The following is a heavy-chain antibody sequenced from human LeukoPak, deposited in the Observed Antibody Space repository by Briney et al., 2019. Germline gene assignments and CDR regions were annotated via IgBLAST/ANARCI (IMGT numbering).Heavy chain of an antibody. CDR2: ISYDGSNK. CDR3: ARDVPLAVAGNWFDP. CDR1: GFTVSSYA. J-gene: IGHJ5*02. Sequence: PGGSLRLSCAASGFTVSSYAMHWVRQAPGKGLGWVAVISYDGSNKYYADSVKGRFTISRDNSKNTLSLQMDSLRAEDTAVYYCARDVPLAVAGNWFDPWGQGTLVTVSS. D-gene: IGHD6-19*01. V-gene: IGHV3-30*04.